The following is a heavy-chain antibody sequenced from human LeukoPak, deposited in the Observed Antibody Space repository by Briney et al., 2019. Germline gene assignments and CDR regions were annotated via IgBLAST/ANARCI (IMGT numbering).Heavy chain of an antibody. CDR1: GFTFSSCA. CDR3: AKSTGMVRGVIGAFDI. V-gene: IGHV3-23*01. Sequence: AESLSLSCAASGFTFSSCAISCGRQAPGKGLPWVSASSGSGGSTYYADSVKGRFTISRDNSKNPLYLQMNSLRAEDTAVYYCAKSTGMVRGVIGAFDIWGRGTMLSVS. CDR2: SSGSGGST. J-gene: IGHJ3*02. D-gene: IGHD3-10*01.